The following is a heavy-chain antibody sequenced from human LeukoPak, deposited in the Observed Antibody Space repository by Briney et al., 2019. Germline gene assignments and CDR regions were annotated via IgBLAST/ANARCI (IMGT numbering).Heavy chain of an antibody. J-gene: IGHJ6*03. CDR2: IYTSGST. Sequence: SETLSLTCTVSGGSISSYYWSWIRQPAGKGLEWIGRIYTSGSTNYNPSLKSRVTMSVDTSKNQFSLKLSSVTAADTAVYYCAGVGLRGTPKVFGYYYYMDVWGKGTTVTVSS. V-gene: IGHV4-4*07. CDR3: AGVGLRGTPKVFGYYYYMDV. D-gene: IGHD1-14*01. CDR1: GGSISSYY.